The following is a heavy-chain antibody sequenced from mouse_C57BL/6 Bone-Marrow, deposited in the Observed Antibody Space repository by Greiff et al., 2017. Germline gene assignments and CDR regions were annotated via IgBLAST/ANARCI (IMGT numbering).Heavy chain of an antibody. D-gene: IGHD2-3*01. CDR1: GYTFTSYG. Sequence: QVQLKQSGAELARPGASVKLSCKASGYTFTSYGISWVKQRTGQGLEWIGEIYPRSGNTYYNEKFKGKATLTADKSSSTAYMELRSLTSEDSAVYFCARGVYDGPYFDYWGQGTTLTVSS. V-gene: IGHV1-81*01. CDR3: ARGVYDGPYFDY. CDR2: IYPRSGNT. J-gene: IGHJ2*01.